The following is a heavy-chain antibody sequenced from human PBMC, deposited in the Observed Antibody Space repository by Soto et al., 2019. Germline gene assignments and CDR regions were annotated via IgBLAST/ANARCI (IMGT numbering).Heavy chain of an antibody. CDR1: GYSFTGDY. D-gene: IGHD2-15*01. CDR3: ARVLVGYCSGFSCYAACAY. CDR2: MNPHSGGT. J-gene: IGHJ4*02. V-gene: IGHV1-2*02. Sequence: QVPLVQSGPELKKPGASVKVSCKSSGYSFTGDYIHWVRQAHGQGLEWMGWMNPHSGGTNHAQKYQGRVTMTMDTSSTTAYLELRSLRSDDTAVYSCARVLVGYCSGFSCYAACAYLGQGTRVTVSS.